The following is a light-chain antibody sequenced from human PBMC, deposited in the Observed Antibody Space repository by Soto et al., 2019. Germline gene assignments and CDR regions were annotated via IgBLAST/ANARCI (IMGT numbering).Light chain of an antibody. CDR3: CSSAGTYTFV. CDR2: AVT. CDR1: SSDVGGYNY. Sequence: QSAPTQPASVSGSPGQSITISCTGTSSDVGGYNYVSWYQQHPGKAPKLMIYAVTDRPSGVSSRFSGSKSGNTASLTISGLQAEDEADYYCCSSAGTYTFVFGTGTKLTVL. J-gene: IGLJ1*01. V-gene: IGLV2-14*01.